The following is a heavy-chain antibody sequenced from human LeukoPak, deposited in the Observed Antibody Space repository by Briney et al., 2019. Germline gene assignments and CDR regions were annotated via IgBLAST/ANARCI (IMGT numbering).Heavy chain of an antibody. CDR1: GGSINSYY. CDR3: ARGGYYGSGNDFRFDP. J-gene: IGHJ5*02. V-gene: IGHV4-59*01. Sequence: SETLSLTCTVSGGSINSYYWSWIRRPPGKGLECIGYIHYTGSTNYNPSLKSRVTISVDTSKNQFSLKLSSVTAADPAIYSCARGGYYGSGNDFRFDPWGQGTLVTVSS. CDR2: IHYTGST. D-gene: IGHD3-10*01.